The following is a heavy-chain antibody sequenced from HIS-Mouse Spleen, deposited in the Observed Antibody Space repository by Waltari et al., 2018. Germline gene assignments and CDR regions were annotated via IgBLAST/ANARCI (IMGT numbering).Heavy chain of an antibody. CDR2: LNPTIGGT. D-gene: IGHD7-27*01. CDR3: ASHLLLGTGNAFDI. V-gene: IGHV1-2*06. Sequence: QVQLVQSGAEVKKPGASVKVSCKAAGYTFTGYYMHWVRQAPGQGLEWRGRLNPTIGGTTYAPKFQGRGTMTRETSISTASMELSRLRSDDTAVYYCASHLLLGTGNAFDIWGQGTMVTVSS. J-gene: IGHJ3*02. CDR1: GYTFTGYY.